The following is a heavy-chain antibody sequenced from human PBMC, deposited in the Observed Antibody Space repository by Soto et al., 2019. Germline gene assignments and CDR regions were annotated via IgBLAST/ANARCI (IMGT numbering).Heavy chain of an antibody. CDR3: VGALTYEVPYYYYGMDV. Sequence: PVGSLRLSCAASGLSLCTYLMSGVRQAPGKGLEWVANIKQGGNEKFYVDSVKDRFTISRDNDKKSLYLQMDSLRVEDTAVYYCVGALTYEVPYYYYGMDVWGQGTTVPVSS. V-gene: IGHV3-7*01. CDR2: IKQGGNEK. CDR1: GLSLCTYL. D-gene: IGHD3-16*01. J-gene: IGHJ6*02.